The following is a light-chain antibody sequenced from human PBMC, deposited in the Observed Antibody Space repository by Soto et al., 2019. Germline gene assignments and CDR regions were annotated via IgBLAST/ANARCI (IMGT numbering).Light chain of an antibody. CDR2: DVS. Sequence: DIQMTQSPSTLSASVGDRVTITCRASQSISRYLAWYQKKPGEAPKLLIYDVSSLQSGVSSRFSASGSGTEFSLSISSLQPDDLATYYCQHYNSLSSFGPGTKV. CDR3: QHYNSLSS. CDR1: QSISRY. J-gene: IGKJ3*01. V-gene: IGKV1-5*01.